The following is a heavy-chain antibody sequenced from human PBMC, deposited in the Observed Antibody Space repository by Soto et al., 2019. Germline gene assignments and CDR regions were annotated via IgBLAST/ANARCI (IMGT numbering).Heavy chain of an antibody. V-gene: IGHV3-30*03. CDR2: ISYDGSNK. CDR3: AVGYCSSTSCYAPRLYYYGMDV. D-gene: IGHD2-2*01. J-gene: IGHJ6*02. CDR1: GFTFSSYG. Sequence: GGSLRLSCAASGFTFSSYGMHWVRQAPGKGLEWVAVISYDGSNKYYADSVKGRFTISRDNSKNTLYLQMNSLRAEDTAVYYCAVGYCSSTSCYAPRLYYYGMDVGGQGTTVTVSS.